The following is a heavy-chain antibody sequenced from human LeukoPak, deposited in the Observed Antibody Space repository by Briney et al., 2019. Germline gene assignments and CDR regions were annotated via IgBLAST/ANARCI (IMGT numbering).Heavy chain of an antibody. CDR2: IGVAGDT. CDR3: AGAGGSYVDY. Sequence: GGSLRLSCEASGFTFSSYDMHWVRQVTGKGLEWVSAIGVAGDTYYPDSVRGRFTISRDNSKNTLYLQMNSLRAEDTAVYYCAGAGGSYVDYWGQGTLVTVSS. D-gene: IGHD1-26*01. CDR1: GFTFSSYD. V-gene: IGHV3-13*01. J-gene: IGHJ4*02.